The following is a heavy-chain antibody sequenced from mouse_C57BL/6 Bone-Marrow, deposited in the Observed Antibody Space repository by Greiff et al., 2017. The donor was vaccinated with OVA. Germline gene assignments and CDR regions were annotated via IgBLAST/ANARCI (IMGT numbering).Heavy chain of an antibody. CDR2: IGPGSGST. CDR1: GYTFTDYY. D-gene: IGHD1-1*01. J-gene: IGHJ1*03. V-gene: IGHV1-77*01. CDR3: ARCVYYYGSSWYFDV. Sequence: QVHVKQSGAELVKPGASVKISCKASGYTFTDYYINWVKQRPGQGLEWIGKIGPGSGSTYYNEKFKGKATLTADKSSSTAYMQLSSLTSEDSAVYFCARCVYYYGSSWYFDVWGTGTTVTVSS.